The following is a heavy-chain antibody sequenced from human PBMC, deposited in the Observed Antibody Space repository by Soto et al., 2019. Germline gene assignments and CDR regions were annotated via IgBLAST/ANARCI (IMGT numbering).Heavy chain of an antibody. CDR3: AHHPYYGLGSYSFDY. V-gene: IGHV2-5*02. D-gene: IGHD3-10*01. CDR1: GFSLTTSGVG. CDR2: IYWDDDK. Sequence: QITLKESGPTLVRPTQTLTLTCTFSGFSLTTSGVGVGWIRQPPGKALEWLAVIYWDDDKRYSSSLKSRLTIXXDXSXXQVVLTMTNMDPVDTATYYCAHHPYYGLGSYSFDYWGHGTLVTVSS. J-gene: IGHJ4*01.